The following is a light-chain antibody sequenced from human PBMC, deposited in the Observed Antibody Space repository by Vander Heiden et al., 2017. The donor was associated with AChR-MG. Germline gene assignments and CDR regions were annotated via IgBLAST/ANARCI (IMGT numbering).Light chain of an antibody. V-gene: IGKV1-27*01. J-gene: IGKJ4*01. Sequence: DIQMTQSPSSLSASVVDRVTITCRASQGISSYLAWYQQKPGKVPKLLIYPASTLQSGVPSRFSGSGSGTDFTLTISSLQPEDVATYYCQKYNSAPLTFGGGTKVDIK. CDR2: PAS. CDR3: QKYNSAPLT. CDR1: QGISSY.